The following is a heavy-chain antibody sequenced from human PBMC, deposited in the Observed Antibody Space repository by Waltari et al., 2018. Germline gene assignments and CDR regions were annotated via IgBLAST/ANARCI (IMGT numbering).Heavy chain of an antibody. CDR1: GFTFSDYY. D-gene: IGHD6-25*01. Sequence: QVQLVESGGGLVKPGGSLRLSCAASGFTFSDYYMSWIRRAPGKGLEWLSYISSGRTTYYTDSVKGRFTISRDNAKNSLFLQMNSLTAEDTAVYYCARQVYSGSLYYFDYWGQGTLLTVSS. CDR3: ARQVYSGSLYYFDY. CDR2: ISSGRTT. J-gene: IGHJ4*02. V-gene: IGHV3-11*01.